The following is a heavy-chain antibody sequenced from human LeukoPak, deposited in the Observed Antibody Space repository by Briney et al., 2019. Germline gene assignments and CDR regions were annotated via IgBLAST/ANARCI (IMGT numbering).Heavy chain of an antibody. CDR2: ISGSGGST. V-gene: IGHV3-23*01. CDR3: AKESGVWFGEDYMDV. D-gene: IGHD3-10*01. Sequence: GGSLRLSCAASGFTFSGYAMSWVRQAPGKGLEWVSAISGSGGSTYYADSVKGRFSISRDNAKNTLHLQMNSLRAEDTAVYYCAKESGVWFGEDYMDVWGKGTTVTVSS. J-gene: IGHJ6*03. CDR1: GFTFSGYA.